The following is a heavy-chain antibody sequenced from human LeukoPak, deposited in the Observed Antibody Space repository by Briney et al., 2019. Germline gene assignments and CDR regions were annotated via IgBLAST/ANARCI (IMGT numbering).Heavy chain of an antibody. CDR2: IIPIFGTA. V-gene: IGHV1-69*05. Sequence: SVKVSCKASGGTFSSYAISWVRQAPGQGLEWMGGIIPIFGTANYAQKFQGRVTITTDESTSTAYMELSSLRSEDTAVYYCARHYFYDSSGYYFDYWGQGTLVTVSS. D-gene: IGHD3-22*01. CDR3: ARHYFYDSSGYYFDY. J-gene: IGHJ4*02. CDR1: GGTFSSYA.